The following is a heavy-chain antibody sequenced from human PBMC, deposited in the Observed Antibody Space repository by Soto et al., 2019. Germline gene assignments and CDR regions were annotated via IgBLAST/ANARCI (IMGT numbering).Heavy chain of an antibody. CDR2: NT. D-gene: IGHD6-13*01. V-gene: IGHV2-5*01. CDR3: TLRQDTSRGPIY. Sequence: ESGPTLVNATQTLTLTCTVSGFSLTSRRMPVGWIRQPPGKAPEGLALNTEYIPSLQSRLTFSKDTSKNQVVLTMTNMDPVDTATYYCTLRQDTSRGPIYWGQGVMVTVSS. CDR1: GFSLTSRRMP. J-gene: IGHJ4*02.